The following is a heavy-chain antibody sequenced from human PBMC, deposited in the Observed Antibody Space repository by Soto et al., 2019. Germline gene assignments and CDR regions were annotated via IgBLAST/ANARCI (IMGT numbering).Heavy chain of an antibody. CDR1: GASISSYY. V-gene: IGHV4-59*01. D-gene: IGHD3-10*01. CDR2: VSHSGST. Sequence: PSETLSLTCTVSGASISSYYWSWIRQPPGKGLEWIGYVSHSGSTKYNPSLKSRVTISEDTSKNHFSLRMTSVTAADTALYYCAVTMVRGVILYFDSWGQGTPVT. CDR3: AVTMVRGVILYFDS. J-gene: IGHJ4*02.